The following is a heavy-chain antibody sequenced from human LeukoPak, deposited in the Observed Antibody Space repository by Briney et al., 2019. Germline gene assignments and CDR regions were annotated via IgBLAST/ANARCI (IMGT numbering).Heavy chain of an antibody. Sequence: ASVKLSCKASRYTFTTYFMHWVRQAPGKGLDWIAWIDPNRRRTNFAQSFQGRVTITRYTSIITLYLELTSLTSDDTAVYYCAKGACTSWFDYWGHGTLVIVSS. CDR3: AKGACTSWFDY. CDR1: RYTFTTYF. J-gene: IGHJ4*01. D-gene: IGHD2-2*01. CDR2: IDPNRRRT. V-gene: IGHV1-2*02.